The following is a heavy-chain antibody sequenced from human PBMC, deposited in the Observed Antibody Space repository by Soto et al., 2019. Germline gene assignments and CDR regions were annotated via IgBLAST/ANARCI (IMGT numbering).Heavy chain of an antibody. CDR1: GYMFTSYA. CDR3: ARDLPPSDY. D-gene: IGHD2-2*01. J-gene: IGHJ4*02. Sequence: SVRVSCSASGYMFTSYAVRWVRQAPGQGLEWMGWISAYNGNTNYAQKLQGRVTMTTDTSTSTAYMELRSLRSDDTAVYYCARDLPPSDYWGQGTLVTVSS. CDR2: ISAYNGNT. V-gene: IGHV1-18*01.